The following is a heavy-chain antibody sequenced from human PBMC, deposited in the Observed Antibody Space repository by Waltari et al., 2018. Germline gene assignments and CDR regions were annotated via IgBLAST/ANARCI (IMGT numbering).Heavy chain of an antibody. J-gene: IGHJ4*02. Sequence: QVQLQQWGAGLLKPSETLSLTCAVYGGSFSGYYWSWIRQPPGKGLEWIGESNHSGSTNYNPSLKSRVTISVDTSKNQFSLKLSSVTAADTAVYYCARGRLGNFDYWGQGTLVTVSS. CDR2: SNHSGST. V-gene: IGHV4-34*01. CDR1: GGSFSGYY. D-gene: IGHD1-26*01. CDR3: ARGRLGNFDY.